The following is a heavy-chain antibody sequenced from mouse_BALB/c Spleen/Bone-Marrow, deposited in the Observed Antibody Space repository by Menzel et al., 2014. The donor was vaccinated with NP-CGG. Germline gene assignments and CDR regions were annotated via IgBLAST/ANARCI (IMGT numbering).Heavy chain of an antibody. V-gene: IGHV3-2*02. CDR3: ARNGYYYYFDY. Sequence: EVQLVESGPGLVKPSQSLSLTCTVTGYSITSDYAWNWIRQFPGNKLEWMGYISYSGSTSYNPSLKSRISITRDTSKNQFFLQLNSVTTEDTATYYCARNGYYYYFDYWGPGTTLTVSS. CDR2: ISYSGST. D-gene: IGHD2-3*01. CDR1: GYSITSDYA. J-gene: IGHJ2*01.